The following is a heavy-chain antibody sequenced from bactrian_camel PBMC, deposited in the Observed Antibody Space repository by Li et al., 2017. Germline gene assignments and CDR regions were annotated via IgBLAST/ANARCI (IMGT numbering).Heavy chain of an antibody. V-gene: IGHV3S60*01. CDR1: GLSFEDSE. D-gene: IGHD3*01. CDR3: AAGMYYWGESFSLCPLNFGH. Sequence: HVQLVESGGDSVQPGRSLTLSCRASGLSFEDSEVGWYRQAPGNGCDLVSFITRNKRVTKKNYANSVKGRFTISHDNAKNTVYLQMNSLEVEDTAVYYCAAGMYYWGESFSLCPLNFGHWGQGTQVTVS. J-gene: IGHJ6*01. CDR2: ITRNKRVTKK.